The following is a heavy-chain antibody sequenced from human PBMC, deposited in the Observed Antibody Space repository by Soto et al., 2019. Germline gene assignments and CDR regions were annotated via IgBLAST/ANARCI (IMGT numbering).Heavy chain of an antibody. CDR3: ARVYYESRGPTKYRAFDF. D-gene: IGHD3-22*01. Sequence: GGSLRLSCAASGFIFSDYSMSWVRQSPGKGLEGVANIKQDGGEEDYVDSVKGRLTISRDNAKNSLYLQMNSLRAEDTAVYYCARVYYESRGPTKYRAFDFWGQGTMVTVSS. CDR2: IKQDGGEE. CDR1: GFIFSDYS. J-gene: IGHJ3*01. V-gene: IGHV3-7*01.